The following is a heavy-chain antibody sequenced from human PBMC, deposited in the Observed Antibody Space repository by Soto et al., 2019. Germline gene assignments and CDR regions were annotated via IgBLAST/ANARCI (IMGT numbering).Heavy chain of an antibody. V-gene: IGHV1-69*01. D-gene: IGHD2-15*01. J-gene: IGHJ3*02. CDR3: ASYSAGYCSGGSCVIHDAYDS. CDR1: GGTFSSYA. CDR2: IIPIFGTA. Sequence: QVPLVQSGAEVKKPGSSVKVSCKASGGTFSSYAISWVRQAPGQGLEWMGGIIPIFGTATYAQKFQGRVTNTADESTSTVYIELSSLRSEDTAVYYCASYSAGYCSGGSCVIHDAYDSWGQGTMVTVAS.